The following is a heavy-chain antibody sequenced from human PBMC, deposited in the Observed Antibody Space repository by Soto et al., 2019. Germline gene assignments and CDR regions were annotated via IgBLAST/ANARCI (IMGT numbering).Heavy chain of an antibody. D-gene: IGHD2-2*01. CDR2: INHSGST. Sequence: QVQLQQWGAGLLKPSETLSLTCAVYGGSFSGYYWSWIHQPPGKGLEWIGEINHSGSTNYNPSLKSRVTISVDTSKNQFSLKLSSVTAADTAEYYCAGGYCSSTSCYAGVDWFDPWGQGTLVTVSS. V-gene: IGHV4-34*01. CDR1: GGSFSGYY. J-gene: IGHJ5*02. CDR3: AGGYCSSTSCYAGVDWFDP.